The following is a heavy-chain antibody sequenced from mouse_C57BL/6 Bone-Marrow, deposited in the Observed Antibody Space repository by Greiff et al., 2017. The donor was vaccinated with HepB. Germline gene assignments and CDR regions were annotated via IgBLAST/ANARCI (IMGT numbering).Heavy chain of an antibody. CDR2: IDPSDSYT. D-gene: IGHD1-1*01. Sequence: VQLQQPGAELVRPGTSVKLSCKASGYTFTSYWMHWVKQRPGQGLEWIGVIDPSDSYTNYNQKFKGKATLTVDTSSSTAYMQLSSLTSEDSAVYYCARPITTVVASYWYFDVWGTGTTVTVSS. CDR1: GYTFTSYW. V-gene: IGHV1-59*01. CDR3: ARPITTVVASYWYFDV. J-gene: IGHJ1*03.